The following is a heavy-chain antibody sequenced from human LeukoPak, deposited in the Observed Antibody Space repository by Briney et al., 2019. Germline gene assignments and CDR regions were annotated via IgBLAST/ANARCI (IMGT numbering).Heavy chain of an antibody. D-gene: IGHD2-2*03. CDR2: IRYDGSNK. CDR1: GFTFSSYG. Sequence: GGSLRLSCAASGFTFSSYGMHWVRQAPGKGLEWVAFIRYDGSNKYYADSVKGRFTISRDNSKNTLYLQMHSLRAEDTAVYSCAKDFSMDSGLFDYWGQGTLVTVSS. V-gene: IGHV3-30*02. CDR3: AKDFSMDSGLFDY. J-gene: IGHJ4*02.